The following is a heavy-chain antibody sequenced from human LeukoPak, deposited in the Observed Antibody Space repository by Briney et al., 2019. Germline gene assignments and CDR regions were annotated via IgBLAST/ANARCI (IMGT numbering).Heavy chain of an antibody. J-gene: IGHJ4*02. V-gene: IGHV3-30*02. CDR2: IRYDGSNK. D-gene: IGHD3-3*01. Sequence: PGGSLRLSCAASGFTFSSYGMHWVRQAPGKGLECVAFIRYDGSNKYYADSVKGRFTISRDNSKNTLYLQMNSLRAEDTAVYYCAKGLGFFPRFYDFDYWGQGTLVTVSS. CDR1: GFTFSSYG. CDR3: AKGLGFFPRFYDFDY.